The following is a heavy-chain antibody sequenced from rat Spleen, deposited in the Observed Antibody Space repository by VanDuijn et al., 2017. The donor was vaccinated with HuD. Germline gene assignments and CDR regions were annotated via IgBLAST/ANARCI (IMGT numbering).Heavy chain of an antibody. D-gene: IGHD1-12*02. CDR2: ISSAGSST. V-gene: IGHV5-29*01. CDR3: ARQGTYYDGSYYYYVMDA. CDR1: GFTFSDYY. Sequence: EVQLVESDGGLVQPGRSLKLSCAASGFTFSDYYMAWVRQAPTKGRAWVATISSAGSSTYYRDSVKGRFTISKDNAKSTLYLQIDSLRSEDKATYYYARQGTYYDGSYYYYVMDAWGQGASVTVSS. J-gene: IGHJ4*01.